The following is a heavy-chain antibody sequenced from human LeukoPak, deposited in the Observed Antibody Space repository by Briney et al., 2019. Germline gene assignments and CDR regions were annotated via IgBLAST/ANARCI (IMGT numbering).Heavy chain of an antibody. V-gene: IGHV1-46*01. CDR2: INPSGGST. Sequence: ASVKVSCKASGYIFTDYYLHWVRQAPGQGLEWMGIINPSGGSTSYAQKFQGRVTMTRDTSTSTVYMELSSLRSEDTAVYYCARELATERRCFDYWGQGTLVTVSS. CDR3: ARELATERRCFDY. D-gene: IGHD1-26*01. CDR1: GYIFTDYY. J-gene: IGHJ4*02.